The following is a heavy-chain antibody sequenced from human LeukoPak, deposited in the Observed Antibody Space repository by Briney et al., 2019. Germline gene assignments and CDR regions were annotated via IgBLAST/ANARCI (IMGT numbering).Heavy chain of an antibody. CDR2: IYYSGST. J-gene: IGHJ3*02. V-gene: IGHV4-39*01. D-gene: IGHD3-10*01. CDR3: ARHSKGFSILRGVTAFDI. CDR1: GGSISSSSYY. Sequence: NASETLSLTCSVSGGSISSSSYYWGWIRQPPGKGLEWIGSIYYSGSTYYNPSLKSRVTISVDTAKNQISLRLSSVTAADTAVYYCARHSKGFSILRGVTAFDIWGQGTMVTVSS.